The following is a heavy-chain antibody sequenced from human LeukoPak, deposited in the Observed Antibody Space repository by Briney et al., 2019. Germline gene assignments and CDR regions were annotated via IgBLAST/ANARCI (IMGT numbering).Heavy chain of an antibody. CDR1: GYTFTSYG. CDR2: ISAYNGNT. D-gene: IGHD3-22*01. V-gene: IGHV1-18*01. CDR3: ARADYYSDFRGYPAYFDY. J-gene: IGHJ4*02. Sequence: ASVKVSCKASGYTFTSYGISWVRQAPGQGLEWMGWISAYNGNTNYAQKLQGRVTMTTDTSTSTAYMELRSLRSDDTAVYYCARADYYSDFRGYPAYFDYWGQGTLVTVSS.